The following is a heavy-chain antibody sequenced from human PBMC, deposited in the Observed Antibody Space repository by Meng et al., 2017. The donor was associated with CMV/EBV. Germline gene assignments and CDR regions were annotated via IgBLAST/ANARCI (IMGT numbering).Heavy chain of an antibody. CDR1: GFTFSSYW. J-gene: IGHJ6*02. CDR3: ARDLPYDFWSGYYRYYYYGMDV. D-gene: IGHD3-3*01. CDR2: INSDGSST. Sequence: GESLKISCAASGFTFSSYWMHWVRQAPGKGLVWVSRINSDGSSTSYADSVKGRFTISRDNAKNTLHLQMNSLRAEDTAVYYCARDLPYDFWSGYYRYYYYGMDVWGQGTTVTVSS. V-gene: IGHV3-74*01.